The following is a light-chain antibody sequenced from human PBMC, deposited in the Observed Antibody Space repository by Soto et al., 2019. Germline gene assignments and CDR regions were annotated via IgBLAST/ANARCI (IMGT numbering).Light chain of an antibody. J-gene: IGKJ3*01. CDR1: QSVSSY. CDR2: DAS. CDR3: QQRSNWPF. Sequence: EIVLTQSPATLSLSPGERATLSCRASQSVSSYLAWYQHKPGQAPRLLIYDASNRATGIPARFSGSGSGTDFTLTISSLEPEDFAVYYCQQRSNWPFFGPGTKVDI. V-gene: IGKV3-11*01.